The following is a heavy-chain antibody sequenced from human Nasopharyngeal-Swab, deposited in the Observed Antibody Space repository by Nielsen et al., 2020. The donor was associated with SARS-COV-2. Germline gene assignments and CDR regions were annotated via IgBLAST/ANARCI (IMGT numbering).Heavy chain of an antibody. CDR3: ASTPLDSSGYYYAFHY. Sequence: SLTLTCAASGFTFSRYTMHWVRQAPGKGLEWVADISYDGSNKYYADPVKGRFTISRDIAKNTLYLQMNSLRAEDTAVFYCASTPLDSSGYYYAFHYWGRGTLVTVSS. J-gene: IGHJ4*02. V-gene: IGHV3-30-3*01. CDR2: ISYDGSNK. CDR1: GFTFSRYT. D-gene: IGHD3-22*01.